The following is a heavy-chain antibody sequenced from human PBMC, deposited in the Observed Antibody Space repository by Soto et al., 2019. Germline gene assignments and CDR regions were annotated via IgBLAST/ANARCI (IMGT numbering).Heavy chain of an antibody. Sequence: PGKGLEWIGRIYYSGSTYYNPSLKSRVTISVDTSKNQFYLKLSSVTAADTAVYFCFIQADEGIRVPVTVSAFLLNRSLDL. D-gene: IGHD3-9*01. V-gene: IGHV4-30-2*03. CDR2: IYYSGST. CDR3: FIQADEGIRVPVTVSAFLLNRSLDL. J-gene: IGHJ2*01.